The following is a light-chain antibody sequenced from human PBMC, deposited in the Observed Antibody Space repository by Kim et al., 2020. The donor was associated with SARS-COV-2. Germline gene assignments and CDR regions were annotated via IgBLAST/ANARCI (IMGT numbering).Light chain of an antibody. CDR2: DAS. Sequence: GDRVTITCRASQSISGWLAWYQHKPGKAPKVLIYDASSLESGVPSRFSGSGSGTEFTLTISSLQPDDFATYYCQQYNVYPYTFGQGTKLEI. V-gene: IGKV1-5*01. CDR1: QSISGW. J-gene: IGKJ2*01. CDR3: QQYNVYPYT.